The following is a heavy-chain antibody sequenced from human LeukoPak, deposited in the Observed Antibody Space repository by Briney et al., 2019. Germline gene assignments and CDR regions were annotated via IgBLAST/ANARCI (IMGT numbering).Heavy chain of an antibody. D-gene: IGHD1-26*01. CDR3: ARDTVGLPLAGPDY. V-gene: IGHV1-69*04. Sequence: ASVKVSCKASGGTFSSYAISWVRQAPGQGLGWMGRITPILGIANYAQKFQGRVTITADKSTSTAYMELSSLRSEDTAVYYCARDTVGLPLAGPDYWGQGTLVTVSS. J-gene: IGHJ4*02. CDR1: GGTFSSYA. CDR2: ITPILGIA.